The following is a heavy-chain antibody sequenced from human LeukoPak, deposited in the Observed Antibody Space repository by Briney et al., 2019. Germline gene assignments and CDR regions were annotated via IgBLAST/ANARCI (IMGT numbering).Heavy chain of an antibody. J-gene: IGHJ3*02. CDR2: IYYSGGT. CDR3: ARDHQDAFDI. V-gene: IGHV4-61*01. CDR1: GGSVGSNLYY. Sequence: SETLSLTCTVSGGSVGSNLYYWSWIRQPPGEGLEWIGYIYYSGGTNYNPSLKSRVTISVDTSKNQFSLKLSSVTAADTAVYYCARDHQDAFDIWGQGTTVTVSS.